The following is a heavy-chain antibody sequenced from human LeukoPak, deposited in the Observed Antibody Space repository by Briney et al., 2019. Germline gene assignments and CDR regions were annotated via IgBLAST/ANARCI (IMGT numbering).Heavy chain of an antibody. J-gene: IGHJ4*02. V-gene: IGHV1-2*02. CDR2: IYHYTGAT. CDR3: ARDGPAQMVDFDY. Sequence: DSVKVSCKASGYTFSGTGWYLYWLRQAPGQGLEGMGWIYHYTGATHYAQKVQGRVAMTRDTSISTAYMELSRLRPDDTAVYYCARDGPAQMVDFDYWGQGTLVTVSS. D-gene: IGHD3-10*01. CDR1: GYTFSGTGWY.